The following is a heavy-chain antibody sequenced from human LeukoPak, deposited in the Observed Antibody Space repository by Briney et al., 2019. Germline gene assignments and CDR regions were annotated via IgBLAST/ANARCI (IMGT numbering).Heavy chain of an antibody. CDR3: ARQYYDFWSGYPRQTYYFDY. CDR2: IYPDVSDT. CDR1: GYSFSSYS. Sequence: GESLKISCKGLGYSFSSYSIGWVRQMPGKGLEWMGIIYPDVSDTRYSPSFQGQVTISADRSFSTAYLRRSSLKASDTAMYYCARQYYDFWSGYPRQTYYFDYWGQGTLVTVSS. D-gene: IGHD3-3*01. J-gene: IGHJ4*02. V-gene: IGHV5-51*01.